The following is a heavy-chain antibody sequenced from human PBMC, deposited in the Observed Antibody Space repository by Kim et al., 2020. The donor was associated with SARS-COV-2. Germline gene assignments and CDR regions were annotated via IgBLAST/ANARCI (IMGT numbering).Heavy chain of an antibody. Sequence: SETLSLTCAVNDGSFSGYHWSWIRQPPGKGLEWIGEISHSGSTNYNPSLKSRVTISVDTSKNQFSLNLSSVTAADTAVYYCARAQIVPSAYYDPWSIYYSSWFDHWGQGTLVTVSS. V-gene: IGHV4-34*01. CDR2: ISHSGST. D-gene: IGHD3-3*01. CDR1: DGSFSGYH. CDR3: ARAQIVPSAYYDPWSIYYSSWFDH. J-gene: IGHJ5*02.